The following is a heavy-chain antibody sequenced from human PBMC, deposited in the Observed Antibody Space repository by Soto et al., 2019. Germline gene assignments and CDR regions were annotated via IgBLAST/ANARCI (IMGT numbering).Heavy chain of an antibody. V-gene: IGHV1-2*02. CDR1: GHPFSGYF. Sequence: QVQLLQSGAEVKQPGASVKVSCKASGHPFSGYFMHWVRQAPGQGLEWMGCINPNNGATKYAQKFQGSVTMTRETSISTAYMEMRRKGWETLVVDSCASVRDYYYTRGYLYRWGQGTLVTVSS. D-gene: IGHD3-22*01. CDR2: INPNNGAT. J-gene: IGHJ4*02. CDR3: ASVRDYYYTRGYLYR.